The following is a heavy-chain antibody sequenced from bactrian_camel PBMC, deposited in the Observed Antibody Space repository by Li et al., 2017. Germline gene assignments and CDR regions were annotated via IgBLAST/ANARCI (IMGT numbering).Heavy chain of an antibody. CDR3: AADALGHGDYCPRADFGY. CDR2: IYIADGTT. CDR1: GSTFGDYC. D-gene: IGHD3*01. J-gene: IGHJ6*01. Sequence: DVQLVESGGGSVQAGGSLRLSCVASGSTFGDYCMGWFRQTPGREREGVADIYIADGTTYYADSVKDRFTFSQDNAKNTVYLQMDSLKPEDTAVYYCAADALGHGDYCPRADFGYWGQGTQVTV. V-gene: IGHV3S36*01.